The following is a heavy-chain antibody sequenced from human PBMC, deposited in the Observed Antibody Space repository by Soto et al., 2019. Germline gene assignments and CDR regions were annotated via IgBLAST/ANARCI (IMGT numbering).Heavy chain of an antibody. CDR3: ARVGPWVPYYDDSSPYAFGNYFDP. J-gene: IGHJ5*02. Sequence: GWLRQPPGKGLEWIGSIYHGGSTYYNPSLNSRVTLSIVMTNNHVFLILNSVTAADTAVYYCARVGPWVPYYDDSSPYAFGNYFDPWGQGTLITVSS. V-gene: IGHV4-38-2*02. CDR2: IYHGGST. D-gene: IGHD3-22*01.